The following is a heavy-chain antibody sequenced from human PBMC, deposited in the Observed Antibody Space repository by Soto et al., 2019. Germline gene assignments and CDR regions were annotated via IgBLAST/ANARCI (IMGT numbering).Heavy chain of an antibody. CDR3: ARGRIAARQVGGISWFDP. J-gene: IGHJ5*02. V-gene: IGHV4-4*02. D-gene: IGHD6-6*01. Sequence: QVQLQESGPGLVKPSGTLSLTCAVSSGSISSGNWWSWVRQPPGKGLEWVGEIYHSGSANYNPSLKSRVTISVDKSKNQFSLKLSSVTAADTAVYYCARGRIAARQVGGISWFDPWGQGTLVTVSS. CDR1: SGSISSGNW. CDR2: IYHSGSA.